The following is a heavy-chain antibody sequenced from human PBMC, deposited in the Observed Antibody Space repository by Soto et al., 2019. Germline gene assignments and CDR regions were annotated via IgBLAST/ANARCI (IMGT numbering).Heavy chain of an antibody. V-gene: IGHV1-69*13. CDR3: AREGGIVGATTVDY. D-gene: IGHD1-26*01. Sequence: SVKVSCKASGYTFTSYGISWVRQAPGQGLEWMGGIIPYFGKANYAQKLQGRVTITADESTSTAYMELSSLRSEDTAVYYCAREGGIVGATTVDYWGQGTLVTVSS. J-gene: IGHJ4*02. CDR1: GYTFTSYG. CDR2: IIPYFGKA.